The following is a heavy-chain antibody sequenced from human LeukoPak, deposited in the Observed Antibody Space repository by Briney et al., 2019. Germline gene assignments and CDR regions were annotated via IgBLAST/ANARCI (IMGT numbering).Heavy chain of an antibody. CDR3: ARGRSDIVVVPAATGGPQIDY. CDR2: IYYSGSS. CDR1: GDSISSYY. V-gene: IGHV4-59*12. Sequence: SETLSLTCTVSGDSISSYYWSWIRQPPGKGLEWIGYIYYSGSSNYNPSLKSRVTISVDTSKNQFSLKLSSVTSADTAVYYCARGRSDIVVVPAATGGPQIDYWGQGTLVTVSS. D-gene: IGHD2-2*01. J-gene: IGHJ4*02.